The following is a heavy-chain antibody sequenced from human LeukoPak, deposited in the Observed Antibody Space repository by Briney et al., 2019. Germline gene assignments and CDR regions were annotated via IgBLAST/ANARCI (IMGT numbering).Heavy chain of an antibody. CDR2: INHSGST. CDR1: GGSFNDYH. CDR3: ASFDYDRAY. V-gene: IGHV4-34*01. J-gene: IGHJ4*02. D-gene: IGHD3-22*01. Sequence: KSSETLSLTCAVYGGSFNDYHWSWIRQSPGKGLEWIGEINHSGSTNYNPSLKSRVTISVDTSKNQFSLKLSSVTAADTAVYYCASFDYDRAYWGQGTLVTVSS.